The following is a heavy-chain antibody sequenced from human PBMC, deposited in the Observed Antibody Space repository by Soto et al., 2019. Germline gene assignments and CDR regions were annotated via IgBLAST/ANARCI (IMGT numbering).Heavy chain of an antibody. D-gene: IGHD2-21*02. CDR1: GFALPYIGEG. CDR2: VYWDDDK. Sequence: QITLKESGPTLVKPTQTLTLTCTFSGFALPYIGEGVGWIRQPPGKALEWLALVYWDDDKRYNPSLRSRLTINQDTSKKQVVLTMKNMDPVDTATYYCVQSRCGGDCLTFSSSHAYYGLDGWGQGTTVTVSS. CDR3: VQSRCGGDCLTFSSSHAYYGLDG. V-gene: IGHV2-5*02. J-gene: IGHJ6*02.